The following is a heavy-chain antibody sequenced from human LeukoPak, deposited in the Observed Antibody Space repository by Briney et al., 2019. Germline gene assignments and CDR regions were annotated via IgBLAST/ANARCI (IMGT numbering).Heavy chain of an antibody. V-gene: IGHV5-10-1*01. CDR1: GYSFTSYW. CDR2: IDPSDSYT. J-gene: IGHJ4*02. Sequence: GESLKISCKGSGYSFTSYWISWVRQLPGRGLEWMGRIDPSDSYTNYSPSFQGHVTISADKSISTAYLQWSSLKASDTAMYYCARQGYCSGGSCYAALDYWGQGTLVTVSS. D-gene: IGHD2-15*01. CDR3: ARQGYCSGGSCYAALDY.